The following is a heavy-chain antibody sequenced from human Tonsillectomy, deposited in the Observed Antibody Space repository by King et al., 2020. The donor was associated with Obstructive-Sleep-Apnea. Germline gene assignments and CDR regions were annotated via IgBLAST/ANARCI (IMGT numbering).Heavy chain of an antibody. J-gene: IGHJ4*02. CDR3: ARSWGSGQHYFAY. D-gene: IGHD6-19*01. V-gene: IGHV3-30*04. Sequence: VQLVESGGGVVQPGRSLRLSCAASGFSFSTYVMHWVRQAPGKGLEWVAIISYDGDKKNYADAVKGRFTISRDNSKNTLHLQMNSLRAEDTAVYYCARSWGSGQHYFAYWGQGALVTVSS. CDR2: ISYDGDKK. CDR1: GFSFSTYV.